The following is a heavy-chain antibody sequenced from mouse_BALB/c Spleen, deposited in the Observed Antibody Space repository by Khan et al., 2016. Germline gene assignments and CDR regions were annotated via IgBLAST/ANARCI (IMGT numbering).Heavy chain of an antibody. CDR2: INPDSSTI. D-gene: IGHD1-1*02. V-gene: IGHV4-1*02. Sequence: EVKLLESGGGLVQPGGSLKLSCAASGFDFSRYWMSWVRQAPGKGLEWIGEINPDSSTINYTPSLKDKFIISRDNARNTLYLQMSKVRSEDTALYYCGRRPFGTHGSWFAYWGQGTLVTVSA. CDR1: GFDFSRYW. CDR3: GRRPFGTHGSWFAY. J-gene: IGHJ3*01.